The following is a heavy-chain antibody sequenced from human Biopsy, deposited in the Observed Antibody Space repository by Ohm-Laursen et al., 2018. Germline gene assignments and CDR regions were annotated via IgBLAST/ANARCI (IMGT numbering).Heavy chain of an antibody. CDR3: ARGMRSSGWPYFDA. V-gene: IGHV4-61*01. CDR1: GDSVRSCSFY. Sequence: TLSLTCTVSGDSVRSCSFYWTWIPQPPGWGLEYIGYIYDSGSTANYHPSLESRVTMSVDMPKNQFSLKLSTVTAADTAIYYCARGMRSSGWPYFDAWGQGTLVSVSS. D-gene: IGHD6-19*01. CDR2: IYDSGSTA. J-gene: IGHJ4*02.